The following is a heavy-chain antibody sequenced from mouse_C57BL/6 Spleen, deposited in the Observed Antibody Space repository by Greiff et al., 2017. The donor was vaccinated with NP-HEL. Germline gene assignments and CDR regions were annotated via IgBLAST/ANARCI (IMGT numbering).Heavy chain of an antibody. D-gene: IGHD2-2*01. CDR1: GFNIKNTY. V-gene: IGHV14-3*01. CDR2: IDPANGNT. Sequence: VHVKQSVAELVRPGASVKLSCTASGFNIKNTYMHWVKQRPEQGLEWIGRIDPANGNTKYAPKFQGKATITADTSSNTAYLQLSSLTSEDTAIYYCARRGYDVRWYFDVWGTGTTVTVSS. CDR3: ARRGYDVRWYFDV. J-gene: IGHJ1*03.